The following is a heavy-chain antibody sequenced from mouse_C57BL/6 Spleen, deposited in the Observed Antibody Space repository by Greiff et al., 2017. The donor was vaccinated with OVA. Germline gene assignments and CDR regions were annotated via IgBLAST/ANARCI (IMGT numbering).Heavy chain of an antibody. J-gene: IGHJ1*03. D-gene: IGHD2-10*01. Sequence: QVQLQQPGAELVRPGSSVKLSCKASGYTFTSYWMDWVKQRPGQGLEWIGNIYPSDSETHYNQKFKDKATLTVDKSSSTAYMQLSSLTSEDSAVYYCARSYYGNYGYFDVWGTGTTVTVSS. V-gene: IGHV1-61*01. CDR3: ARSYYGNYGYFDV. CDR2: IYPSDSET. CDR1: GYTFTSYW.